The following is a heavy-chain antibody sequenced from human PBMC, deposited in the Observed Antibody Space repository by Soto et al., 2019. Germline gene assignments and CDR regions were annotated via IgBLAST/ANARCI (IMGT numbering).Heavy chain of an antibody. J-gene: IGHJ6*02. V-gene: IGHV3-74*01. CDR2: INSDGSST. CDR1: RFTFSNYW. Sequence: VSLRLSCAASRFTFSNYWMHWVRQAPGKGLVWVSRINSDGSSTNYADSVKGRFTISRDSAKNTLYLQMNSLRAEDTAVYYCARHRDAHMDVWGQGTTVTVSS. CDR3: ARHRDAHMDV.